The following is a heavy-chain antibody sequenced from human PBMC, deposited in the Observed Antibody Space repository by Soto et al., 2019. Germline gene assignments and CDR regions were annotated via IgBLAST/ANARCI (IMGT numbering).Heavy chain of an antibody. D-gene: IGHD3-3*01. Sequence: ASVTVSCQASGGTFSSYAISWVRQAPGQGLEWMGGIIPIFGTANYAQKFQGRVTITADESTSTAYMELSSLRSEDTAVYYCARDRGSYDFWSGYLLPNAFDIWGQGTMVTVSS. CDR2: IIPIFGTA. CDR1: GGTFSSYA. J-gene: IGHJ3*02. CDR3: ARDRGSYDFWSGYLLPNAFDI. V-gene: IGHV1-69*13.